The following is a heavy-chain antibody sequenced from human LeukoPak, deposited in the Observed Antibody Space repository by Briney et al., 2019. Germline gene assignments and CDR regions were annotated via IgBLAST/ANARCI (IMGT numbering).Heavy chain of an antibody. CDR3: ARDQRVTGRPDIDY. CDR2: ISSDGRST. CDR1: RCTLRNHW. D-gene: IGHD6-6*01. Sequence: GGALRLSCAACRCTLRNHWMHWVRHTPGKGLVWVSLISSDGRSTTYAEYVKGRFTISRDNAKNTLYLQMNNLRAEDTAMYYCARDQRVTGRPDIDYWGQGTLVIVSS. V-gene: IGHV3-74*03. J-gene: IGHJ4*02.